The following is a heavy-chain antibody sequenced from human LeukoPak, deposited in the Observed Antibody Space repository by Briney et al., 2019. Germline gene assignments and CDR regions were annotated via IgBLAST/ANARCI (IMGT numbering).Heavy chain of an antibody. CDR2: INHSGST. Sequence: SETLSLTCAVYGGSFSGYYWSWIRQPPGKGLEWIGEINHSGSTNYNPSHKSRVTISVDRSKIQFSLKLSSVTAADTAVYYCASDPIAAAGTDKASHLPWGQGTLVTVSS. J-gene: IGHJ5*02. D-gene: IGHD6-13*01. V-gene: IGHV4-34*01. CDR3: ASDPIAAAGTDKASHLP. CDR1: GGSFSGYY.